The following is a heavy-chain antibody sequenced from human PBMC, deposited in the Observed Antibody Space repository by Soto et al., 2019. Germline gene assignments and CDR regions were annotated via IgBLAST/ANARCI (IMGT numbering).Heavy chain of an antibody. D-gene: IGHD5-12*01. Sequence: QVQLVQSGAEVKKPGASVKVSCKASGYTFTSYGISWVRQAPGQGLEWMGWISAYNGNTNYAQKLQGRVTMTTDKSTSTAYMELRSLRSDDTAVYDCARAPRWLQLISAYYGMDVWGQGTTVTVSS. CDR2: ISAYNGNT. J-gene: IGHJ6*02. CDR1: GYTFTSYG. V-gene: IGHV1-18*01. CDR3: ARAPRWLQLISAYYGMDV.